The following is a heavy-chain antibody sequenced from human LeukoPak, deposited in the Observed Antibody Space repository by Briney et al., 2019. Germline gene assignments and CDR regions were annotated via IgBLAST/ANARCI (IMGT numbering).Heavy chain of an antibody. CDR1: GGSLSSYY. CDR3: ARVRSSSWYYFDY. V-gene: IGHV4-4*07. CDR2: IYTSGST. Sequence: SETLSLTCTVSGGSLSSYYWSWIRQPAGKGLEWIGRIYTSGSTNYNPSLKSRVTMSVDTSKNQFSLKLSSVTAADTAVYYCARVRSSSWYYFDYWGQGTLVTVSS. D-gene: IGHD6-13*01. J-gene: IGHJ4*02.